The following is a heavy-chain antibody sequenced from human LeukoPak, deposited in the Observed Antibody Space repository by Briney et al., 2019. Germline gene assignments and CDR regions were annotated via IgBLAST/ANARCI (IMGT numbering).Heavy chain of an antibody. D-gene: IGHD3-16*02. V-gene: IGHV1-2*02. CDR2: INPNSGGT. CDR1: GYTFTGYY. Sequence: ASVKVSCKASGYTFTGYYMHWVRQAPGQGLEWMGWINPNSGGTNYAQKFQGRVTMTRDTSISTAYMELSRLRSDDTAVYYCVLDDYVWGSYRSPKDYYYGMDVWGQGTTATVSS. J-gene: IGHJ6*02. CDR3: VLDDYVWGSYRSPKDYYYGMDV.